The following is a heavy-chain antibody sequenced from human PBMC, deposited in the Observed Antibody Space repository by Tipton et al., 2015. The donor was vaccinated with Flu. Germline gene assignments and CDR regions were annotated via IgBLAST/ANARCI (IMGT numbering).Heavy chain of an antibody. CDR3: ARAPGDYYGSGTYFGY. CDR1: GGSISSGGYY. J-gene: IGHJ4*02. D-gene: IGHD3-10*01. V-gene: IGHV4-31*01. Sequence: TLSLTCTVSGGSISSGGYYWSWIRQHPGKGLEWIGYIYYSGSTYYNPSLKSLVTISVDTSKNQFSLKLSSVTAADTAVYYCARAPGDYYGSGTYFGYWGQGTLVTVSS. CDR2: IYYSGST.